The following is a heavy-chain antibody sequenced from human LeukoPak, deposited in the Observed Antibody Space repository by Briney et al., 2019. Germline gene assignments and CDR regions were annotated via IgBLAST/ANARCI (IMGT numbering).Heavy chain of an antibody. V-gene: IGHV4-31*03. J-gene: IGHJ4*02. CDR2: IYYSGST. Sequence: SETLSLTCTVSGGSISSGGYCWSWIRQHPGKGLEWIGYIYYSGSTYYNPSLKSRVTISVDTSKNQFSLKLSSVTAADTAVYYCARESSGSDRYFDYWGQGTLVTVSS. D-gene: IGHD5-12*01. CDR3: ARESSGSDRYFDY. CDR1: GGSISSGGYC.